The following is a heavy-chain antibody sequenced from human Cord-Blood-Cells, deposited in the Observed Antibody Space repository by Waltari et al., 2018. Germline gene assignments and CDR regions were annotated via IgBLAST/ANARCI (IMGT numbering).Heavy chain of an antibody. CDR1: GFTFSSYA. Sequence: EVQLLESGGGLVQPGGSLRLSCAASGFTFSSYAMSWVRQAPGKGVEWVSAISGSGGSTYYADSVKGRFTISRDNSKNTLYLQMNSLRAEDTAVYYCAKDPLGYSYGYYFDYWGQGTLVTVSS. CDR3: AKDPLGYSYGYYFDY. D-gene: IGHD5-18*01. V-gene: IGHV3-23*01. J-gene: IGHJ4*02. CDR2: ISGSGGST.